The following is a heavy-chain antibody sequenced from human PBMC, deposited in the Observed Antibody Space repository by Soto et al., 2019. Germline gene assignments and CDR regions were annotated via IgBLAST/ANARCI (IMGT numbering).Heavy chain of an antibody. V-gene: IGHV3-73*01. D-gene: IGHD2-15*01. Sequence: EVQLAESGGGLGQPGGSLRLSCAASGFTFSSYEMNWVRQAPGKGLEWIGRIRSKANDYVTAYAASVNGRFLISRDDSENKAGLQMNSLKTEDTAMYYCATDLDCSGGSCSEAGDALDIWGQGTMVTVSS. CDR1: GFTFSSYE. CDR3: ATDLDCSGGSCSEAGDALDI. CDR2: IRSKANDYVT. J-gene: IGHJ3*02.